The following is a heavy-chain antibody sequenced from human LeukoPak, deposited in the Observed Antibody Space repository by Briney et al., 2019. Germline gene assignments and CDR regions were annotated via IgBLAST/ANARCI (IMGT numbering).Heavy chain of an antibody. D-gene: IGHD5-12*01. J-gene: IGHJ4*02. CDR2: INPNSGGT. Sequence: ASVKVSCKASGYTFTGYYMHWVRQAPGQGLEWMGWINPNSGGTNYAQKFQGRVTMTRDTSISTACMELRSLRSDDTAVYYCARDTVATIPGYWGQGTLVTVSS. CDR1: GYTFTGYY. CDR3: ARDTVATIPGY. V-gene: IGHV1-2*02.